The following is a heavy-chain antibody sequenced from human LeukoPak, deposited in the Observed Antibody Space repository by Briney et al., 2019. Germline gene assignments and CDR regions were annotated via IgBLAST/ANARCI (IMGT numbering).Heavy chain of an antibody. J-gene: IGHJ4*02. D-gene: IGHD3-9*01. Sequence: PGGSLRLSCAASGFTFSSYAMSWVRQAPGKGLEWVSAISGSGGSTYYADSVKGRFTISRDNSKNTLYLQMNSLRAEDTAVYYCAKVLTPTKTGSFPLDYWGQGTLVTVSS. CDR1: GFTFSSYA. CDR3: AKVLTPTKTGSFPLDY. CDR2: ISGSGGST. V-gene: IGHV3-23*01.